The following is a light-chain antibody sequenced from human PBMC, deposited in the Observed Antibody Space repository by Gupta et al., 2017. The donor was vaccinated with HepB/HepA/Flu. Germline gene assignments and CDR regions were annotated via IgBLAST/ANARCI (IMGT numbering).Light chain of an antibody. CDR2: AAS. Sequence: DIQMTQSPSSLSASVGDRVTITCRASQGIYNYLAWFQQKPGKDPKSLIYAASSLQSGVPSKFSGSGSGTDFTLTISSLQPEDFATYYCQQDNSYPITFGQGTRLEIK. CDR3: QQDNSYPIT. V-gene: IGKV1-16*02. J-gene: IGKJ5*01. CDR1: QGIYNY.